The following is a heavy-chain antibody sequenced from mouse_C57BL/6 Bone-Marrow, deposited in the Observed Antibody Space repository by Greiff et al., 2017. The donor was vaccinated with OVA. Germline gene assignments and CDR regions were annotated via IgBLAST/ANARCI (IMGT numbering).Heavy chain of an antibody. Sequence: VQLKESGAELARPGASVKLSCKASGYTFTSYGISWVKQRTGQGLEWIGEIYPRSGNTYYNEKFKGKATLTADKSSSTAYMELRSLTSEDSAVYFCAREELGQGYYFDYWGQGTTLTVSS. CDR1: GYTFTSYG. CDR3: AREELGQGYYFDY. V-gene: IGHV1-81*01. CDR2: IYPRSGNT. D-gene: IGHD4-1*01. J-gene: IGHJ2*01.